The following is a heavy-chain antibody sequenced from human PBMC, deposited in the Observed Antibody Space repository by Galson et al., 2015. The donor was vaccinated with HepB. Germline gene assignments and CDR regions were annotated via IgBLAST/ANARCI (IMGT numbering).Heavy chain of an antibody. D-gene: IGHD4-17*01. Sequence: SETLSLTCTVSGGSISSSSYYWGWIRQPPGKGLEWTGSIYYSGSTYYNPSLKSRVTISVDTSKNQFSLKLSSVTAADTAVYYCASCGDYVYYYYGMDVWGQGTTVTVSS. CDR3: ASCGDYVYYYYGMDV. CDR2: IYYSGST. J-gene: IGHJ6*02. CDR1: GGSISSSSYY. V-gene: IGHV4-39*01.